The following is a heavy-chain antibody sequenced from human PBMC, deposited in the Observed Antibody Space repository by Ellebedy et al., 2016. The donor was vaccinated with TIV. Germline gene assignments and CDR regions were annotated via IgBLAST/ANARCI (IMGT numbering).Heavy chain of an antibody. CDR2: IYYTGNT. CDR3: ASLEMATILDAFDI. V-gene: IGHV4-39*01. D-gene: IGHD5-24*01. J-gene: IGHJ3*02. CDR1: GDSISSPKYY. Sequence: MPSETLSLTCTVSGDSISSPKYYWVWSRQLPGKGLEWLGSIYYTGNTYYSPSLNSRVSISVDTSNHQFSQKLKSVTAADTAVYYCASLEMATILDAFDIWGQGTKVTVSS.